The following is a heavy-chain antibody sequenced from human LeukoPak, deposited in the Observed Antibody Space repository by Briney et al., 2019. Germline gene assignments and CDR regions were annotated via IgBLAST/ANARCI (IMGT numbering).Heavy chain of an antibody. J-gene: IGHJ4*02. D-gene: IGHD3-22*01. CDR1: GYTFTSYG. CDR2: ISAYNGNT. CDR3: ARAYYDSSGYYRHFDY. Sequence: ASVKVSCKASGYTFTSYGISWVRQAPGQGLEWMGWISAYNGNTNYAQKLQGRVTMTTDTSTSTAYMELRSLRSDDTAVYYRARAYYDSSGYYRHFDYWGQGTLVTVSS. V-gene: IGHV1-18*01.